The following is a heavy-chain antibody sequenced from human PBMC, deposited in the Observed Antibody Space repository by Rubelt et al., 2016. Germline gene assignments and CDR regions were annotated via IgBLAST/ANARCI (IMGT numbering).Heavy chain of an antibody. CDR1: GFTVSSNY. D-gene: IGHD2-2*01. Sequence: VQLVESGGGVVQPGRSLRLSCAASGFTVSSNYMSWVRQAPGKGLEWVSVIYSGGSTYYADSVKGRFTISRDNSKNTLYLQMNSLRAEDTAVYYCARDRYQLLPNDAFDIWGQGTMVTVSS. V-gene: IGHV3-66*01. CDR3: ARDRYQLLPNDAFDI. CDR2: IYSGGST. J-gene: IGHJ3*02.